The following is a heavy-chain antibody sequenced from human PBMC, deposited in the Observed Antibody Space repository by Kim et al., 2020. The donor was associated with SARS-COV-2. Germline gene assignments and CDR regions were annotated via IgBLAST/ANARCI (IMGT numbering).Heavy chain of an antibody. Sequence: YYADSVKGRFPISRDNSKNTLYLQMNSLGVEDTAVYYCAREGGDYFFDHWGQGSLVTVSS. D-gene: IGHD4-17*01. J-gene: IGHJ4*02. CDR3: AREGGDYFFDH. V-gene: IGHV3-30*03.